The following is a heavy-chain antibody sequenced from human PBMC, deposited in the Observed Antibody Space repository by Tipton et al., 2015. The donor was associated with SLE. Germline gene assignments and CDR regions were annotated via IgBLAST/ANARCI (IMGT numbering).Heavy chain of an antibody. J-gene: IGHJ4*02. Sequence: QSGAEVKKPGSSVKVSCKASGGTFSSYTISWVRQAPGQGLEWMGWMNPNSGNTGYAQKFRGRVTMTRNTSISTAYMELSSLRSEDTAVYYCARGLGYQILWGQGTLVTVSS. D-gene: IGHD2-2*01. CDR3: ARGLGYQIL. CDR2: MNPNSGNT. V-gene: IGHV1-8*02. CDR1: GGTFSSYT.